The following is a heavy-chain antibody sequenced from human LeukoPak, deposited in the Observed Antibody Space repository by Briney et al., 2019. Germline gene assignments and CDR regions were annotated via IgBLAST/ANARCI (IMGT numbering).Heavy chain of an antibody. D-gene: IGHD3-16*01. CDR2: INERATII. J-gene: IGHJ4*02. CDR1: GFTFSNYW. CDR3: VRDLILVWTPGDDLDH. V-gene: IGHV3-74*01. Sequence: GGSLRLSCAASGFTFSNYWMHWVRQAPGKGLEWVSRINERATIISYADSVKGRFTISRENARNTLYLQMNSLTAEDTAVYYCVRDLILVWTPGDDLDHWGQGTLVTVSS.